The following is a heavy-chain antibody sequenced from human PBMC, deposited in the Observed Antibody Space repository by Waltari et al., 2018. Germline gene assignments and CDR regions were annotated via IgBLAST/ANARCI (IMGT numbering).Heavy chain of an antibody. D-gene: IGHD3-16*01. Sequence: EVRLVESGGGLVQPGGSLRLSCAASGFTFSSFWMHWVRQAPGKGLVWVSRINSDATITTYADSVKGRFTISRDNAKNTLYLQMNSLRAEDTALYYCARGMGDYWGQGTLVTVSS. CDR1: GFTFSSFW. CDR3: ARGMGDY. V-gene: IGHV3-74*01. CDR2: INSDATIT. J-gene: IGHJ4*02.